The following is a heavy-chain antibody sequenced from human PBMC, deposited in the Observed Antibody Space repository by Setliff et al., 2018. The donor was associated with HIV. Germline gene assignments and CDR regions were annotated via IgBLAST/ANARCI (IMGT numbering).Heavy chain of an antibody. Sequence: SETLSLTCAVYGGSFNDYYWSWIRQPPGKGLEWIGEINHSGSTNYNPSLKSRVTISIDTSKNQFSLKLTSVTAADTAVYYCARDWNHYFYYMDVWGKGTTVTVSS. CDR2: INHSGST. CDR3: ARDWNHYFYYMDV. J-gene: IGHJ6*03. D-gene: IGHD1-1*01. CDR1: GGSFNDYY. V-gene: IGHV4-34*01.